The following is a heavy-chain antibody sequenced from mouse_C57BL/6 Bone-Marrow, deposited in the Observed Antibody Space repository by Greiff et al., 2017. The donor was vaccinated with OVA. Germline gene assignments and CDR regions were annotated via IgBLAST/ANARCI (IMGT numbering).Heavy chain of an antibody. J-gene: IGHJ2*01. CDR2: ISRGSSTI. CDR3: ARLYYDYAS. Sequence: EVQLVESGGGLAKPGGSLKLSCAASGFTFSDYGMHWVRQAPEKGLEWVAYISRGSSTIYYADTVKGRFTISRDNAKNTLFLQMTSLRSEDTAMYYCARLYYDYASWGQGTTLTVSS. V-gene: IGHV5-17*01. CDR1: GFTFSDYG. D-gene: IGHD2-4*01.